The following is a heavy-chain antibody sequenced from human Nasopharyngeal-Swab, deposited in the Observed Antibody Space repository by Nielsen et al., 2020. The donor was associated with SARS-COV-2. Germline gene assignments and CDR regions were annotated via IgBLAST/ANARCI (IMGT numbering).Heavy chain of an antibody. D-gene: IGHD3-22*01. CDR3: ARNLPHFSGDSSGYFN. J-gene: IGHJ4*02. V-gene: IGHV1-69*13. CDR2: IIPIFGTA. Sequence: SVKVSCKASGGTFSSYAISWVRQAPGQGLEWMGGIIPIFGTANYAQKFQGRVTITADESTSTAYMELSSLRSEDTAVYYCARNLPHFSGDSSGYFNWGQGTLVTVSS. CDR1: GGTFSSYA.